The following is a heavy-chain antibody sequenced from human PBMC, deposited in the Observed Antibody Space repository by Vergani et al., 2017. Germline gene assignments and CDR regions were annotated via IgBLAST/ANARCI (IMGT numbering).Heavy chain of an antibody. J-gene: IGHJ1*01. D-gene: IGHD4-17*01. Sequence: QVTLKESGPVLVKPTETLTLTCTVSGFSLSNARMGVSWIRQPPGKALEWLAHIFSNDEKSYSPSLKSRLTISKDNSKSQVVLTMTNMDPVDTATYYCARDDYGDYGFAYFQHWGQGTLVTVSS. CDR2: IFSNDEK. CDR1: GFSLSNARMG. V-gene: IGHV2-26*01. CDR3: ARDDYGDYGFAYFQH.